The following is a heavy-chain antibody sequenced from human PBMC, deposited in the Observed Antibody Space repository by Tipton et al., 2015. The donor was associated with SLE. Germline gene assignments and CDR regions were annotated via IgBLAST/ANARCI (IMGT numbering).Heavy chain of an antibody. CDR1: GGSTSSGSYY. D-gene: IGHD1-26*01. CDR3: ARLFEGGSYYGDAFDI. J-gene: IGHJ3*02. CDR2: IYTSGST. Sequence: TLSLTCTVSGGSTSSGSYYWSWIRQPAGKGLEWIGRIYTSGSTNYNPSLKSRVTISVDTSKNQFSLKLSSVTAADTAVYYCARLFEGGSYYGDAFDIWGQGTMVTVSS. V-gene: IGHV4-61*02.